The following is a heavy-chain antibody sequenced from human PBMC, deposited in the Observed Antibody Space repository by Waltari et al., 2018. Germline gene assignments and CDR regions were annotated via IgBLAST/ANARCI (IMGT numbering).Heavy chain of an antibody. Sequence: QLQLVQSGAEVKTPGASVTVSCKVSGYTLIELSMHWVRQAPGKGLEWIGGFHPEGARIVYAQTFQGRVSLTEDTSTDTAYMVLSSLRVEDAAVYYCVTEGGNSGAFDFWGPGTMVTVFS. CDR1: GYTLIELS. D-gene: IGHD7-27*01. J-gene: IGHJ3*01. CDR3: VTEGGNSGAFDF. CDR2: FHPEGARI. V-gene: IGHV1-24*01.